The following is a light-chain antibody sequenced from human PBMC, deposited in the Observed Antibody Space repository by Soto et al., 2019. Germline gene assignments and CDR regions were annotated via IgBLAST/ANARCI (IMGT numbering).Light chain of an antibody. Sequence: QSVLTQPPSMSGAPGQRVTISCTGSSSNIGAGYDVHWYQQHPGTAPKLLIFDNNNRPSGVPDRFSGSKSDTSASLAITGLQAEDEADYHCQSFDTSLSGFVVSGGGTKLTVL. CDR2: DNN. CDR3: QSFDTSLSGFVV. CDR1: SSNIGAGYD. V-gene: IGLV1-40*01. J-gene: IGLJ2*01.